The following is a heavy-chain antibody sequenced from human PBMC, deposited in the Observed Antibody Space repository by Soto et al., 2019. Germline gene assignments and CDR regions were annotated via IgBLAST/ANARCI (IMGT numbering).Heavy chain of an antibody. J-gene: IGHJ4*02. Sequence: VQLVESGGGVVQPGRSLRLLCEASGFTFSRYGMHWVRQAPGMGLEWVAVISWDGLAQYYGDSVKGRFTISRDNSQSTLYLEMNSLRTEDTAIYSCANETIQVGGPNYFDYWGQGVLVTVSS. CDR3: ANETIQVGGPNYFDY. CDR1: GFTFSRYG. V-gene: IGHV3-30*18. D-gene: IGHD1-1*01. CDR2: ISWDGLAQ.